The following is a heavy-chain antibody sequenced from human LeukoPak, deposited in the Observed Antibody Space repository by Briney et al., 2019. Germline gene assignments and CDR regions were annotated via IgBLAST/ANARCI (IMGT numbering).Heavy chain of an antibody. D-gene: IGHD5-24*01. J-gene: IGHJ6*03. CDR1: GFTFSSYW. V-gene: IGHV3-7*01. CDR2: IKQDGSEK. Sequence: PGGSLRLSCAASGFTFSSYWMSWVRQAPGKGLEWVANIKQDGSEKYYVDSVKGRFTISRDNAKNSLYLQMNSLRAEDTAVYYCARDEEMATTYYYYYYMDVWGKGTTVTVSS. CDR3: ARDEEMATTYYYYYYMDV.